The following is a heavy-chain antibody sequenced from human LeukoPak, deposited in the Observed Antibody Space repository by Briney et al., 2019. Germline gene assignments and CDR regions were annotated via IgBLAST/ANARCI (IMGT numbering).Heavy chain of an antibody. Sequence: GGSLRLSCAASGFTFSSYSMNWARQAPGEGLEWVSSISSSSSYIYYADSVKGRFTISRDNAKNSLYLQMNSLRAEDTAVYYCARFRHIDGMDVWGQGTTVTVSS. V-gene: IGHV3-21*01. J-gene: IGHJ6*02. D-gene: IGHD2-21*01. CDR2: ISSSSSYI. CDR1: GFTFSSYS. CDR3: ARFRHIDGMDV.